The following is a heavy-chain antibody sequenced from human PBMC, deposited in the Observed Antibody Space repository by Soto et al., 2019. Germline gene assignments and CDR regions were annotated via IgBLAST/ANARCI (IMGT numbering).Heavy chain of an antibody. V-gene: IGHV3-30-3*01. D-gene: IGHD2-15*01. CDR2: ISDDGNNK. J-gene: IGHJ5*02. CDR3: ARSGYCSGDRCYSDWFAP. Sequence: QVQLVESGGGVGQPGRSLRLSCAASGFTFSNYAMRWVRQAPGKGLEWVAVISDDGNNKYYADSVKGRFTISRDNSKNPLYLQLSCLRAEDTALYYCARSGYCSGDRCYSDWFAPWGQGTLVTVSS. CDR1: GFTFSNYA.